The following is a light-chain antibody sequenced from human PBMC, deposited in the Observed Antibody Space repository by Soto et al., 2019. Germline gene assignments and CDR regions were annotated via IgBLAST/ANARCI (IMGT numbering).Light chain of an antibody. CDR1: QSVRSSF. J-gene: IGKJ4*01. Sequence: EIVLTQSPDTLSLSPGERATLSCRASQSVRSSFLAWYHQKPGQAPRLLIYRASSRATGIPDRFTGSGSGTDFTLTISRLEPEDFAVYYCQQYESSPLTFGGGTKVEI. CDR3: QQYESSPLT. CDR2: RAS. V-gene: IGKV3-20*01.